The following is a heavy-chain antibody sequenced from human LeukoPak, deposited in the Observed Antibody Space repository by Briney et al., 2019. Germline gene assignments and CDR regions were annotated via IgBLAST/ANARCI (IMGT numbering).Heavy chain of an antibody. J-gene: IGHJ4*02. CDR1: GGTFSSYA. Sequence: SVKVSCKASGGTFSSYAISWVRQAPGQGLEWMGGIIPICGTANYAQKFQGRVTITADKSTSTAYMELSSLRSEDTAVYYCARVTGIAVAGTSYFDYWGQGTLVTVSS. CDR2: IIPICGTA. D-gene: IGHD6-19*01. V-gene: IGHV1-69*06. CDR3: ARVTGIAVAGTSYFDY.